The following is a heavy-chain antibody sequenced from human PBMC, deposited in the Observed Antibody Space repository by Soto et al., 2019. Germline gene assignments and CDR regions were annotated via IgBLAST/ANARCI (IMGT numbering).Heavy chain of an antibody. D-gene: IGHD3-9*01. V-gene: IGHV4-31*02. J-gene: IGHJ3*02. Sequence: QVQVQESGPGLVKPSQTLSLTCTVTGDSVGSDGYYWTWIRQHPGKGLEWIGDIYYSGSTSYHPSLKGRVTISVDTSENHFSLKLNSVTAADTAVYYCARRRDILTSPDAFDTWGQGTMVTVSS. CDR3: ARRRDILTSPDAFDT. CDR1: GDSVGSDGYY. CDR2: IYYSGST.